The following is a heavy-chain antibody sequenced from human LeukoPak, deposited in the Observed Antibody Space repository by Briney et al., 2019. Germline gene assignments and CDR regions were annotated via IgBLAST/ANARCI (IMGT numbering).Heavy chain of an antibody. V-gene: IGHV3-72*01. CDR3: ARGPLSGSYYYVFDY. J-gene: IGHJ4*02. Sequence: GGSLRLSCAASGFTFSDHYMDWVRQAPGKGLEWVGCTRNKANSYTTEYAASVKGRFTISRDDSKNSLYLQMNSLKTEDTAVYYCARGPLSGSYYYVFDYWGQGTLVTVSS. CDR1: GFTFSDHY. D-gene: IGHD1-26*01. CDR2: TRNKANSYTT.